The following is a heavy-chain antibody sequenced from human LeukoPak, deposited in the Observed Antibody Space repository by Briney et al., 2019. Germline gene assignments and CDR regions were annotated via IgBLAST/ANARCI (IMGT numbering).Heavy chain of an antibody. J-gene: IGHJ4*02. CDR1: GYTFTSYA. V-gene: IGHV7-4-1*02. D-gene: IGHD6-6*01. CDR2: INTNTGNP. CDR3: ARRIAARPIDY. Sequence: ASVKVSCKAPGYTFTSYAMNWVRQAPGQGLEWMGWINTNTGNPSYAQSFTGRFVFPLDTSVSTAYLQISSLKAEDTAVYYCARRIAARPIDYWGQGTLVTVSS.